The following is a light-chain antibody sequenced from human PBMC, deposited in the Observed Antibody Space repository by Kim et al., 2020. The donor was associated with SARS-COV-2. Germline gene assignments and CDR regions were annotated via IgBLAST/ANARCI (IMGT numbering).Light chain of an antibody. V-gene: IGKV2-30*01. CDR2: KVS. Sequence: DVVMTQSPLSLPVTLGQPASISCRSSQSLVYSDGNTYLNWFQQRPGQSPRRLIYKVSNRDSGVPDRFSGSGSGADFTLKISRVEAGDGGVYYCMKGIHPIAFGQGTRLEIK. J-gene: IGKJ5*01. CDR3: MKGIHPIA. CDR1: QSLVYSDGNTY.